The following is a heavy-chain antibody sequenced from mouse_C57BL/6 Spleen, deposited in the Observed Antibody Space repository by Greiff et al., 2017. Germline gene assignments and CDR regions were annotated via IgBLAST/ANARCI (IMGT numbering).Heavy chain of an antibody. J-gene: IGHJ4*01. V-gene: IGHV1-82*01. CDR2: IYPGDGDT. CDR1: GYAFSSSW. Sequence: QVQLQQSGPELVKPGASVKISCKASGYAFSSSWMNWVKQRPGKGLEWIGRIYPGDGDTNYNGKFKGKATLTADKSSSTAYMQLSSLTSEESAVYFCARQGGSSYGAMDYWGQGTSVTVSS. CDR3: ARQGGSSYGAMDY. D-gene: IGHD1-1*01.